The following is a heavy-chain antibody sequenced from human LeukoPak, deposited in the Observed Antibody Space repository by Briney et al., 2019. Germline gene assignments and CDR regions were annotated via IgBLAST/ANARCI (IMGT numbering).Heavy chain of an antibody. CDR1: GGSISSYY. Sequence: SETLSLTCTVSGGSISSYYWSWIRQPPGKGLEWIGYIYDSGSTSYNPSLKSRVTISVDTSKNQFSLKLRSVTAADTAVYYCARLGYSSGWSLDYWGQGTLLTVSS. D-gene: IGHD6-19*01. J-gene: IGHJ4*02. CDR3: ARLGYSSGWSLDY. CDR2: IYDSGST. V-gene: IGHV4-59*08.